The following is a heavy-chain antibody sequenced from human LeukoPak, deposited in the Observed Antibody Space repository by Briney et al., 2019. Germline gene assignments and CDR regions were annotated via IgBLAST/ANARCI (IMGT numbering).Heavy chain of an antibody. CDR2: IILILGIA. CDR3: ARDHGTAVTQDTICYYYGMDV. V-gene: IGHV1-69*04. J-gene: IGHJ6*02. D-gene: IGHD4-17*01. CDR1: GCIFSRYA. Sequence: SSVHVSCQGSGCIFSRYAISWVRQAAGQGRAWMGRIILILGIANDAGKLQGRVTITADKSTSTEYRELSSLRSEDTAVYYWARDHGTAVTQDTICYYYGMDVWGQGTTVTVSS.